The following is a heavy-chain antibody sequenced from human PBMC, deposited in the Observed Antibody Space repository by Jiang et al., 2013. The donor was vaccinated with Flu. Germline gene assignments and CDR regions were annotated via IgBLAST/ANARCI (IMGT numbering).Heavy chain of an antibody. CDR2: IYYSGST. D-gene: IGHD3-22*01. CDR1: GGSISSSTYY. CDR3: ARNESSGYFGY. V-gene: IGHV4-39*01. Sequence: KPSETLSLICTISGGSISSSTYYWGWIRQPPGKGLEWIGSIYYSGSTHYNPSLKSRVTISVDTSNNQFSLRLSSVTAVDTAVYYCARNESSGYFGYWGQGTLVTVSS. J-gene: IGHJ4*02.